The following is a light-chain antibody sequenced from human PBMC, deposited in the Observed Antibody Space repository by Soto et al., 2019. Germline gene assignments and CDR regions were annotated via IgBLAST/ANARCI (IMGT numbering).Light chain of an antibody. CDR3: SSYTSSSTYV. Sequence: QSALTQPASVSGSPGQSITISCTGTSSDVGGYNYVSWYQQHPGKDPKLMIYEVSNRPSGVSNRFSGSKSGNTASLTISGLQAEDEADYYCSSYTSSSTYVFGTGTKLTVL. V-gene: IGLV2-14*01. J-gene: IGLJ1*01. CDR1: SSDVGGYNY. CDR2: EVS.